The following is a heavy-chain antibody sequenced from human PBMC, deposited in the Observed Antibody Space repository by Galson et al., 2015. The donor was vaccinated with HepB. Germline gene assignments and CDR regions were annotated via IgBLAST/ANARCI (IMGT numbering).Heavy chain of an antibody. CDR2: ISGSGGST. D-gene: IGHD6-19*01. CDR3: AKGKYSSGWLGY. J-gene: IGHJ4*02. V-gene: IGHV3-23*01. CDR1: GFTFSSYA. Sequence: SLRLSCAASGFTFSSYAMSWVRQAPGKGLEWVSAISGSGGSTYYADSVKGRFTISRDNSKNTLYLQMNSLRAEDTAVYYCAKGKYSSGWLGYWGQGTLVTVSS.